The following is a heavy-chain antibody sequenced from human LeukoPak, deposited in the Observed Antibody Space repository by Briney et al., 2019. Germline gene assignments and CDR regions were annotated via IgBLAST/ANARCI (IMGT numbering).Heavy chain of an antibody. CDR2: IYYSGST. D-gene: IGHD6-13*01. Sequence: SETLSLTCTVSGGSISSSSYYWGWTRQPPGKGLEWIGSIYYSGSTYYNPSLKSRVTISVDTSKNQFSLKLSSVTAADTAVYYCAREMGKAAAGDAFDIWGQGTMVTVSS. J-gene: IGHJ3*02. CDR1: GGSISSSSYY. V-gene: IGHV4-39*07. CDR3: AREMGKAAAGDAFDI.